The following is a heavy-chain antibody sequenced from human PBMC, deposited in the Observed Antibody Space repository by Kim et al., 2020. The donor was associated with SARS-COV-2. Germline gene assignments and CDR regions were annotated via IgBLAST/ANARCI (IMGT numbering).Heavy chain of an antibody. CDR2: IISSGGGT. CDR1: GFTFSSYA. D-gene: IGHD6-19*01. CDR3: AKDAHWLVLFGLDS. Sequence: GGSLRLSCAATGFTFSSYAMSWVRQAPGKGLEWVSSIISSGGGTYYADSVKGRFTISRDNSKNTLFLEMNSLRAEDTAIYYCAKDAHWLVLFGLDSWGQGTLVTVSS. J-gene: IGHJ4*02. V-gene: IGHV3-23*01.